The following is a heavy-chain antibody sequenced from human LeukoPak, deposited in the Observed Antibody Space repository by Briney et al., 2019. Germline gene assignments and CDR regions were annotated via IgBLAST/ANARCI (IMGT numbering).Heavy chain of an antibody. CDR3: ARDSLRSGYLDY. D-gene: IGHD3-3*01. CDR2: IYSGGST. J-gene: IGHJ4*02. CDR1: GFTVSSNY. V-gene: IGHV3-53*01. Sequence: GGSLRLSCAASGFTVSSNYMSWVRQAPGKGLEWVSVIYSGGSTYYADSVKGRFTISRDNSKNTLYLQMNSLRAEDTAVYCCARDSLRSGYLDYWGQGTLVTVSS.